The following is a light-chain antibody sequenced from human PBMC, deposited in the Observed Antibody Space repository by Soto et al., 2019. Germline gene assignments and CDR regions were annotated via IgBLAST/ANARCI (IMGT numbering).Light chain of an antibody. Sequence: EIVLTQSPGTLSLSPGERATLSCRASQSVSSSYLAWYQQKPGQAPRFLIYGASSRATGIPDRFSGSGSGTDFTLTISRLEPEEFAVYYCQQYGSSPPGTFGGGTKVEIK. J-gene: IGKJ4*01. V-gene: IGKV3-20*01. CDR2: GAS. CDR3: QQYGSSPPGT. CDR1: QSVSSSY.